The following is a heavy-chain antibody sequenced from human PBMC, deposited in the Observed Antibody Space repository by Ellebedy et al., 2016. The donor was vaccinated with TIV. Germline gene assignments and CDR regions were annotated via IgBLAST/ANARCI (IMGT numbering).Heavy chain of an antibody. J-gene: IGHJ4*02. CDR3: GREAGWGYSYGNLDS. CDR1: GFTFSNYG. CDR2: IWYDGSKK. Sequence: GGSLRLSCAASGFTFSNYGMHWVRQAPGKGLEWVATIWYDGSKKYYADSLEGRFTLFRDNSKNTLYLQMNSLRPEDKAVYYCGREAGWGYSYGNLDSWGQGILVTVSS. D-gene: IGHD5-18*01. V-gene: IGHV3-33*08.